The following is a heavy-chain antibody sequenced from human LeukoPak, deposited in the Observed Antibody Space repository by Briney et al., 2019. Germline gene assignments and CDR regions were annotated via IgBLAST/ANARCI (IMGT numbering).Heavy chain of an antibody. J-gene: IGHJ4*02. CDR1: GDSIRGYY. V-gene: IGHV4-4*07. CDR2: IFPGGTT. CDR3: ARDNPSGWRFDF. D-gene: IGHD6-19*01. Sequence: SETLSLTCTVSGDSIRGYYWNWLRQSAGKGLEWIGRIFPGGTTQYNPSLTSRVTMSVDTSNNQFSLNLISVTAADTAVYFCARDNPSGWRFDFWGQGALVTV.